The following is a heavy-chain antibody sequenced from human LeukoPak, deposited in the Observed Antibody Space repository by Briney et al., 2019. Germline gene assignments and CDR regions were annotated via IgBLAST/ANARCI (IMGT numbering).Heavy chain of an antibody. CDR1: GYTLTELS. J-gene: IGHJ4*02. D-gene: IGHD1-26*01. CDR3: ATGFKWELPPGFDY. Sequence: ASVKVSCKVSGYTLTELSMHWVRQAPGKGLEWMGGFDPEDGETIYAQKFQGRVTMTEDTSTDTAYMELSSLRSEDTAVYYRATGFKWELPPGFDYWGQGTLVTVSS. CDR2: FDPEDGET. V-gene: IGHV1-24*01.